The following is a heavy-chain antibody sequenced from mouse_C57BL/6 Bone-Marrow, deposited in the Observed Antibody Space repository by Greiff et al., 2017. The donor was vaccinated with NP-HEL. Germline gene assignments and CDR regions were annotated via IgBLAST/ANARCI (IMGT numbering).Heavy chain of an antibody. J-gene: IGHJ4*01. CDR2: INPNNGGT. CDR1: GYTFTDYY. CDR3: ARKLSMDY. V-gene: IGHV1-26*01. Sequence: EEQLQQSGPELVKPGASVKISCKASGYTFTDYYMHWVKQSHGKSLEWIGDINPNNGGTSYNQKFKGKATLTVDKSSSTAYMELRSLTSEDSAVYYCARKLSMDYWGQGTSVTVSS.